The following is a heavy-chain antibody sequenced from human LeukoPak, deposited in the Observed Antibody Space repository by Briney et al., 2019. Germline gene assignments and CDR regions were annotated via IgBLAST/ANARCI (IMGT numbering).Heavy chain of an antibody. J-gene: IGHJ4*02. CDR3: ASDYYDYVWGSYPSQSY. D-gene: IGHD3-16*02. Sequence: SVKVSFKASGGTFSSYAISWVRQAPGQGLEWMGRIIPIFGTANYAQKFQGRVTITTDESTSTAYMELISLRSEDTAVFYCASDYYDYVWGSYPSQSYWGQGTLVTVSS. CDR1: GGTFSSYA. CDR2: IIPIFGTA. V-gene: IGHV1-69*05.